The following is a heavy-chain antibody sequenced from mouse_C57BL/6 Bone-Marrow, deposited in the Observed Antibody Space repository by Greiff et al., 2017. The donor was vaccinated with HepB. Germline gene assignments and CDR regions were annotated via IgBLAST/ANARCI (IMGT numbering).Heavy chain of an antibody. D-gene: IGHD2-4*01. V-gene: IGHV10-1*01. CDR2: IRSKSDNYAT. Sequence: EVQRVESGGGLVQPKGSLKLSCAASGFSFNTYAMNWVRQAPGKGLEWVARIRSKSDNYATYYADSVKDRFTISRDDSESMLYLQMNNLKTEDTAMYYCVRHSDYDYDWFAYWGQGTLVTVSA. CDR1: GFSFNTYA. CDR3: VRHSDYDYDWFAY. J-gene: IGHJ3*01.